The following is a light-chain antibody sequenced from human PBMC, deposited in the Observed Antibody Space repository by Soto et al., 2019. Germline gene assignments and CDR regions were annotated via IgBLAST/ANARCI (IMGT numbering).Light chain of an antibody. CDR1: SSNIGSNT. CDR2: RNE. V-gene: IGLV1-47*01. CDR3: ASWDDSLSGYVV. J-gene: IGLJ2*01. Sequence: QAVVTQPPSASGTPGQRVTISCSGSSSNIGSNTVNWYQQLPGTAPKLLIYRNEKRASGVPDRFSGSKSGTSAALAISGLRSEDEADYYCASWDDSLSGYVVFGGGTKLTVL.